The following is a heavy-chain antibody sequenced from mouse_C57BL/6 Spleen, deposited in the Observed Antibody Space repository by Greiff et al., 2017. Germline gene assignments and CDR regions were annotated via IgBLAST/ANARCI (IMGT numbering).Heavy chain of an antibody. CDR3: ARPDTTVVGDWYLDV. CDR2: ISSGSSTI. D-gene: IGHD1-1*01. Sequence: EVMLVESGGGLVKPGGSLKLSCAASGFTFSDYGMHWVRQAPEKGLEWVAYISSGSSTIYYADTVKGRFTISRDNAKNTLFLQMTSLRSEDTAMYYCARPDTTVVGDWYLDVWGTGTTVTVSS. J-gene: IGHJ1*03. CDR1: GFTFSDYG. V-gene: IGHV5-17*01.